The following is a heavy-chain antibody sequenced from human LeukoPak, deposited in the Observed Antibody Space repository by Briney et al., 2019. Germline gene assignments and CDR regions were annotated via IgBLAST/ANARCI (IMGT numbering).Heavy chain of an antibody. CDR1: GFTFSSYA. CDR3: ARGAPYYSGMDV. J-gene: IGHJ6*02. V-gene: IGHV3-23*01. Sequence: GGSLRLSCAASGFTFSSYAMSWVRQALGKGLEWVSAISGSGGSTYYADSVKGRFTISRDNSKNTLHLQMNRLRAEDTAVYYCARGAPYYSGMDVWGQGTTVTVSS. CDR2: ISGSGGST.